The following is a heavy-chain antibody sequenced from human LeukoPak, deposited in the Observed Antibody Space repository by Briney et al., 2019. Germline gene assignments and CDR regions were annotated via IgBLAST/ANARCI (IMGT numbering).Heavy chain of an antibody. V-gene: IGHV4-4*07. D-gene: IGHD3-22*01. CDR1: GGSISSYY. CDR2: IYTSGST. J-gene: IGHJ4*02. CDR3: ARAGYYDSSGYYLPFDY. Sequence: PSETLSLTCTVSGGSISSYYWSWIRQPAGKGLEWIGRIYTSGSTNYNPSLKSRVTMSVDTSKNQFSLKLSSVTAADTAVYYCARAGYYDSSGYYLPFDYWGQGTLVTVSS.